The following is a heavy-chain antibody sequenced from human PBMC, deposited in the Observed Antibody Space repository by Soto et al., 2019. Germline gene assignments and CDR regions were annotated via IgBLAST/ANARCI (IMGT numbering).Heavy chain of an antibody. Sequence: ASVKVSCKASGYTFTSYGISWVRQAPGQGLEWMGWISAYNGNTNYAQKLQGRVTMTTDTSTSAAYMELRSLRSDDTAVYYCARDIYYGSGSYHTGFDPWRQGTLVTVS. CDR1: GYTFTSYG. V-gene: IGHV1-18*01. CDR2: ISAYNGNT. J-gene: IGHJ5*02. CDR3: ARDIYYGSGSYHTGFDP. D-gene: IGHD3-10*01.